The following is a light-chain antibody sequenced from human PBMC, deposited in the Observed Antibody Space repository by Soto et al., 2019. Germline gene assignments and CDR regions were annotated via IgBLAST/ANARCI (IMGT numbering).Light chain of an antibody. Sequence: ETLITQSPDTLSVSLGERATLSCRASQSLRSSLAWYQQKPGQAPRLLIYDASTRATGIPARFSGSGSGTDFTLTISGLQSEDFAVYYCRQYNKWPQTFGQGTKVYIK. V-gene: IGKV3-15*01. CDR3: RQYNKWPQT. CDR2: DAS. J-gene: IGKJ1*01. CDR1: QSLRSS.